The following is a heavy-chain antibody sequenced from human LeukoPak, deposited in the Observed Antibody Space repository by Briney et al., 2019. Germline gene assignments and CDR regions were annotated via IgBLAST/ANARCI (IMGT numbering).Heavy chain of an antibody. J-gene: IGHJ5*02. CDR2: IKQNGSEK. CDR3: ASFQPPAEGDWFDP. CDR1: GFTFSSYW. D-gene: IGHD6-25*01. Sequence: PGGSLSLSCAASGFTFSSYWMSWVRQPPGRGLEWVAKIKQNGSEKYYVDSMRGRFTISRDTAKHSIYLQMNSLKAEDTAVYYCASFQPPAEGDWFDPWGQGTLVTVSS. V-gene: IGHV3-7*01.